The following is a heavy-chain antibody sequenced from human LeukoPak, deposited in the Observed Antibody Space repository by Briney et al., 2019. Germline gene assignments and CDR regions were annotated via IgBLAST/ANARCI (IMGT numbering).Heavy chain of an antibody. J-gene: IGHJ3*01. V-gene: IGHV3-30*03. CDR3: ARKGNAFDF. Sequence: PGGSLRLSCVASGFPFSSYGMHWVRQAPGKGLEWVAVISYHGSDKYYPDSVKGRFTISRDNSKNTLYLQMDSLRAEDTAVYYCARKGNAFDFWGRGTMVTVSS. CDR2: ISYHGSDK. CDR1: GFPFSSYG. D-gene: IGHD3-10*01.